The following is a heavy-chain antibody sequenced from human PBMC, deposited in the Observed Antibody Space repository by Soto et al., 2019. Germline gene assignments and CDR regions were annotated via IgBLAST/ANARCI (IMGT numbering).Heavy chain of an antibody. J-gene: IGHJ4*02. CDR2: ISGSGGST. CDR1: GFTFSSYA. D-gene: IGHD3-16*02. CDR3: AKGPHTFGGVIVPLDY. Sequence: PGGPLRLSCAASGFTFSSYAMSWVRQAPGKGLEWASAISGSGGSTYYADSVKGRFTISRDNSKNTLYLQMNSLRAEDTAVYYCAKGPHTFGGVIVPLDYWGQGTLVTVSS. V-gene: IGHV3-23*01.